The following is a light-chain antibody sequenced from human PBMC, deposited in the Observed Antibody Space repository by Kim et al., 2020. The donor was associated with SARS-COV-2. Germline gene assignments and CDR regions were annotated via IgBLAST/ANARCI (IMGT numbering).Light chain of an antibody. J-gene: IGKJ2*01. CDR3: QQYNKWPSYT. Sequence: EIVMTQSPATLSVSPGERVTLSCRASESVRSNLAWFQQRPGQAPRLLIYGASTRATDTPDRFSGSGSGTEFTLTISSLQSEDFAVYYCQQYNKWPSYTFGQGTKLEI. V-gene: IGKV3-15*01. CDR2: GAS. CDR1: ESVRSN.